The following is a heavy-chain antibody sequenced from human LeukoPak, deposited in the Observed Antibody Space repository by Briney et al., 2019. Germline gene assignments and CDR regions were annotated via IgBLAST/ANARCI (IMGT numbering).Heavy chain of an antibody. Sequence: PGGSLRLSCAASGFTFDDYAMHWVRQAPGKGLEWVSGVRWNSETKAYADSVKGRFTISRDNAKNSLYLQMDSLRPEDTALYFCAKSRLATLSYWYSDLWGRGALVTVSS. V-gene: IGHV3-9*01. CDR2: VRWNSETK. J-gene: IGHJ2*01. D-gene: IGHD6-25*01. CDR3: AKSRLATLSYWYSDL. CDR1: GFTFDDYA.